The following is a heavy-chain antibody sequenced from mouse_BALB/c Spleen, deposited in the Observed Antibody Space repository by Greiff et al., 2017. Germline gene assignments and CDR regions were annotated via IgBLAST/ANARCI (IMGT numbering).Heavy chain of an antibody. CDR2: IWAGGST. CDR3: DRDGPYYAMDY. Sequence: VQRVESGPGLVPPSQSLSITCTVSGFSFTSYGVHWVRQPPGKGLEWLGVIWAGGSTNYNSALMSRLSISKDNSKSQVFLKMNSLQTNDTAMYYCDRDGPYYAMDYWGQGTSVTVSS. CDR1: GFSFTSYG. J-gene: IGHJ4*01. V-gene: IGHV2-9*02.